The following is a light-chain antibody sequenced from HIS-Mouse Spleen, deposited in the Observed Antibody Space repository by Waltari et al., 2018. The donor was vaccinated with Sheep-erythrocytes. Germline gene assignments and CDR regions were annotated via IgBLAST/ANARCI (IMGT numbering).Light chain of an antibody. CDR1: KLGDKY. J-gene: IGLJ2*01. CDR2: QDS. Sequence: SYELTQPPSVSVSPGQTASITCSGDKLGDKYACWYQQKPGQSPVLVIYQDSKRPSGIPGRISGSNSGNTATLTIGGTQAMDEADYYCQAWDSSTAVVFGGGTKLTVL. V-gene: IGLV3-1*01. CDR3: QAWDSSTAVV.